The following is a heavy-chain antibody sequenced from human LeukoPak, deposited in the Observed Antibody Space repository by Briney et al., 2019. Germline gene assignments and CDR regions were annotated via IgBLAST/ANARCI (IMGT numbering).Heavy chain of an antibody. CDR3: ASEPEYCSSNNCYSWFDP. CDR2: IIPIFGIA. D-gene: IGHD2-2*02. J-gene: IGHJ5*02. Sequence: ASVKVSCKASGGTFSSYAISWVRQAPGQGLEWMGRIIPIFGIANYAQKFQGRVTITADKSTSTAYMELSSLRSEDTAVYYCASEPEYCSSNNCYSWFDPWGQGTLVTVSS. V-gene: IGHV1-69*04. CDR1: GGTFSSYA.